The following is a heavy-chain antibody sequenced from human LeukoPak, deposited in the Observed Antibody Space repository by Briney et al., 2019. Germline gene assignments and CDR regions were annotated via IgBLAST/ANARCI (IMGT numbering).Heavy chain of an antibody. CDR2: IHYSGST. J-gene: IGHJ5*02. CDR3: ARSGPAYVWGSYRNWFDP. V-gene: IGHV4-39*07. D-gene: IGHD3-16*02. CDR1: GGSISSSSYY. Sequence: SETLSLTCTVSGGSISSSSYYWGWIRQPPGKGLEWIGSIHYSGSTNYNPSLKSRVTISVDTSKNQFSLKLSSVTAADTAVYYCARSGPAYVWGSYRNWFDPWGQGTLVTVSS.